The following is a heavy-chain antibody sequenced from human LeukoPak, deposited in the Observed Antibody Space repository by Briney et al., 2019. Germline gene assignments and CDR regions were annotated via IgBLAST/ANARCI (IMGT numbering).Heavy chain of an antibody. V-gene: IGHV3-49*04. J-gene: IGHJ4*02. Sequence: PGRSLRLSCAASGFAFGDIAMNWVRQAPRQGLEWVGFIKTKVYGGTTEYAASVKGRFTISRDDSKAIAYLQMNSLKTEDTAVYYCTRDHRDDWNPGYYFDYWGQGTLVTVSS. D-gene: IGHD1-1*01. CDR3: TRDHRDDWNPGYYFDY. CDR1: GFAFGDIA. CDR2: IKTKVYGGTT.